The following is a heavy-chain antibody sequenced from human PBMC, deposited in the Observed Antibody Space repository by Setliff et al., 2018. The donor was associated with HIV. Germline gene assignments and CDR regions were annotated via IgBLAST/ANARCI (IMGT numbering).Heavy chain of an antibody. J-gene: IGHJ4*02. CDR3: AKDGYSDYLNSYFDY. Sequence: PGGSLRLSCAASGFTFSDHYMDWVRQSPGKGLEWVGRIANKADSHTIQYAASVQGRFTVSRDDSKNSLYLQMSNLQAEDTALYYCAKDGYSDYLNSYFDYWGQGTLVTVSS. CDR1: GFTFSDHY. D-gene: IGHD4-17*01. CDR2: IANKADSHTI. V-gene: IGHV3-72*01.